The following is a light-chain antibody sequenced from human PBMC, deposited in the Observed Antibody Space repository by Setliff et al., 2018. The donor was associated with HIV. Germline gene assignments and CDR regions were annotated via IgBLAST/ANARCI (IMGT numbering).Light chain of an antibody. Sequence: QSVLAQPPSASGTPGQRVTISCSGSSSNIGSNYVYWYQQLPGTAPKLLMYNNDQRPSGVPDRFSGSKSGTSASLAIADLRSGDEADYYCATSDDSLSAVVFGGGTKVTVL. CDR3: ATSDDSLSAVV. CDR2: NND. J-gene: IGLJ2*01. CDR1: SSNIGSNY. V-gene: IGLV1-47*02.